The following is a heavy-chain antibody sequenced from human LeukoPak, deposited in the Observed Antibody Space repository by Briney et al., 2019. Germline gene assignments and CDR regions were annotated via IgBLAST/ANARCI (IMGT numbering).Heavy chain of an antibody. CDR1: GFTFSSND. Sequence: GGSLRLSCAASGFTFSSNDMNWVRQAPGKGLEWVSYISSTGSTIYYADSVKGRFTISRDNSKNTLYLQMNSLRAEDTAVYYCAKDLMYYYDSSGYYLYWGQGTLVTVSS. V-gene: IGHV3-48*03. CDR2: ISSTGSTI. D-gene: IGHD3-22*01. CDR3: AKDLMYYYDSSGYYLY. J-gene: IGHJ4*02.